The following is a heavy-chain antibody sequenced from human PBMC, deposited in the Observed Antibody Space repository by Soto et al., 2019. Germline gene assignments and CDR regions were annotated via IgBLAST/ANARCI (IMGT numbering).Heavy chain of an antibody. D-gene: IGHD6-19*01. J-gene: IGHJ4*02. CDR3: GRAPAVAGIDC. Sequence: KPSETLSLTCTVSGGSISDHYWIWIRQPPGKGLEWIGYIYYSGSTNYNPSLKSRVTISVDTSKHQFSLKLRSVTTADTAVYYCGRAPAVAGIDCWGEGTLVTVSS. V-gene: IGHV4-59*11. CDR2: IYYSGST. CDR1: GGSISDHY.